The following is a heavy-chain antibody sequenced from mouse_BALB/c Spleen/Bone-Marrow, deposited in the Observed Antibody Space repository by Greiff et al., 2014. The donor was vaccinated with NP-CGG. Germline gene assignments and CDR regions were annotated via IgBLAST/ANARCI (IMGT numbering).Heavy chain of an antibody. D-gene: IGHD1-1*01. CDR3: AAYYYGSSQFAY. Sequence: EVKLMESGAELVKPGASVKLSCIASGFNIKDTYMHWVKQRPEQGLEWIGRIDPANGNTKYDPKFQGKATITADTSSNTAYLQLSSLTSEDTAVYYCAAYYYGSSQFAYWGQGTLVTVSA. V-gene: IGHV14-3*02. CDR2: IDPANGNT. CDR1: GFNIKDTY. J-gene: IGHJ3*01.